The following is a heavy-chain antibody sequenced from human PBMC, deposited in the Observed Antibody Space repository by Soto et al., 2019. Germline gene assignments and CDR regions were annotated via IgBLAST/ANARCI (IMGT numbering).Heavy chain of an antibody. CDR3: ARGDDYGDHENYYYYGMDV. D-gene: IGHD4-17*01. CDR1: GFTFSSYS. V-gene: IGHV3-21*01. Sequence: ESGGGLVKPGGSLRLSCAASGFTFSSYSMNWVRQAPGKGLEWFSSIRGSSSYIYYADSVKGRFIISRANADNSLYLQKNSLRAEDTAVYYCARGDDYGDHENYYYYGMDVWGQGTTVTVSS. CDR2: IRGSSSYI. J-gene: IGHJ6*02.